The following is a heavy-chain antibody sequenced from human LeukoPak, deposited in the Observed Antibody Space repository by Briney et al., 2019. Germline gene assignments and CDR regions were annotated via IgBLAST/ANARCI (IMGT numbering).Heavy chain of an antibody. Sequence: SETLSLTCTVSGYSISSGYYWGWIRQPPGKGLEWIGSIYHSGSTYYNPSLKSRVTISVDTSKNQFSLKLSSVTAADTAVYYCARTPSCGGDCYYYFDYWGQGTLVTVSS. CDR2: IYHSGST. CDR1: GYSISSGYY. CDR3: ARTPSCGGDCYYYFDY. V-gene: IGHV4-38-2*02. D-gene: IGHD2-21*02. J-gene: IGHJ4*02.